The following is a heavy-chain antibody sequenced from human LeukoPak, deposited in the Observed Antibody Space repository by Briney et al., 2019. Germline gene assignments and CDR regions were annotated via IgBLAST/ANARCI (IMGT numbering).Heavy chain of an antibody. D-gene: IGHD6-13*01. CDR2: IYYSGST. CDR3: ARARDSSWDY. Sequence: SETLSLTCTVSGGSISSGGYYWSWIRQHPGKGLEWIGYIYYSGSTYYNPSLKSRVTISVDTSKNQFSLKLSSVTAEDTAVYYCARARDSSWDYWGQGTLVTVSS. J-gene: IGHJ4*02. CDR1: GGSISSGGYY. V-gene: IGHV4-31*03.